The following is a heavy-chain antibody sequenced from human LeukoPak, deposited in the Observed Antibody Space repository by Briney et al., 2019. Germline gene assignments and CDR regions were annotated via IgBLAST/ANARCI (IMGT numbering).Heavy chain of an antibody. J-gene: IGHJ6*03. CDR2: IYYSGST. V-gene: IGHV4-39*02. Sequence: TSETLSLTCTVSGGSISSSSYYWGWIRQPPGKGLEWIGSIYYSGSTYYNPSLKSRVTISVDTSKNQFSLKLSSVTVADTAVYYCAREPLERGIYYMDVWGKGTTVTVSS. CDR1: GGSISSSSYY. CDR3: AREPLERGIYYMDV. D-gene: IGHD2-15*01.